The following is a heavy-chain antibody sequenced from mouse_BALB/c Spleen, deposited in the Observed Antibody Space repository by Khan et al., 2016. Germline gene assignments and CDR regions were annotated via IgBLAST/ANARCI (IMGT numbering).Heavy chain of an antibody. J-gene: IGHJ2*01. V-gene: IGHV3-2*02. CDR2: ISYSGST. Sequence: EVQLQESGPGLVKPSQSLSLTCTVTGYSITSDYAWNWIRQFPGNKLEWMGYISYSGSTSYNPSRKSRISINRDTSKNQFFLQLNSVTTEDTASYYCARSGPFYFDYWGQGTTLTVSS. D-gene: IGHD4-1*01. CDR3: ARSGPFYFDY. CDR1: GYSITSDYA.